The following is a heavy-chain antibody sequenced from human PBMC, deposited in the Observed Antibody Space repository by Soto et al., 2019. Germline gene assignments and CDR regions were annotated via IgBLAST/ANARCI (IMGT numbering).Heavy chain of an antibody. D-gene: IGHD2-15*01. V-gene: IGHV4-39*01. CDR2: IYYSGST. CDR1: GGSISSSSYY. J-gene: IGHJ5*02. Sequence: QLQLQESGPGLVKPSETLSLTCTVSGGSISSSSYYWGWIRQPPGKGLEWIGSIYYSGSTYYNPSLKSRFTIAVDTSKNPFSLKLSSVTAADTAVYYCARHIVVVVAATPDWFDPWGQGTLVTVSS. CDR3: ARHIVVVVAATPDWFDP.